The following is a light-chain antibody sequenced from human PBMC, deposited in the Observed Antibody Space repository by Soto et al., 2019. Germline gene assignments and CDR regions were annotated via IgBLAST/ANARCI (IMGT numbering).Light chain of an antibody. J-gene: IGKJ3*01. CDR2: DTF. Sequence: EIVLTQSPATLSLSPGERATLSCRASQSVISYLGWYQQKPGQAPRLLIYDTFNRATGIPARFSGSGSGTDFTLTISSLEPEDFAVYYCQQRSNWQFTFGPGTRVDIK. V-gene: IGKV3-11*01. CDR1: QSVISY. CDR3: QQRSNWQFT.